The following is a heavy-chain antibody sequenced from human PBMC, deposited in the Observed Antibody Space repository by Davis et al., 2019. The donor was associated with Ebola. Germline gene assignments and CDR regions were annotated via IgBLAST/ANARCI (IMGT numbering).Heavy chain of an antibody. CDR1: GDSVSSGG. D-gene: IGHD7-27*01. Sequence: PSETLSLTCAISGDSVSSGGWNWIRQSPSRGLEWLGRTYFNSKWYNDYAVSVKGRITINPDTSKNQFSLQLNSVTPEDTAVYYCARFDWGSRTPDYWDQGTLVTVSS. V-gene: IGHV6-1*01. CDR3: ARFDWGSRTPDY. J-gene: IGHJ4*02. CDR2: TYFNSKWYN.